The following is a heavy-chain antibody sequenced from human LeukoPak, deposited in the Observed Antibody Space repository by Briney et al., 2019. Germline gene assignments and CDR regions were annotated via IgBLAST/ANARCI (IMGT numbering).Heavy chain of an antibody. V-gene: IGHV3-74*01. CDR2: INNDGSGT. CDR1: GFTFSTYW. CDR3: ARGILAPGKTHEY. Sequence: GGSLRLSCAASGFTFSTYWMHWVRQVPGKGLVWVSRINNDGSGTFYADSVKGRFTISRDNAKNTLYLQMDSLRAEATAMYYCARGILAPGKTHEYWGQGTLVTVSS. J-gene: IGHJ4*02.